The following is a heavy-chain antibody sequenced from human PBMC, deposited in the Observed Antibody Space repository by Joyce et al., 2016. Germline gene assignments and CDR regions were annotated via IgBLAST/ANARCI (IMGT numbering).Heavy chain of an antibody. Sequence: EVQLLGSGGGLVQPGESVTLPCVASGFTFSSYAMSWVRQAPGKGLDGVSTMSDGGGITYYADSVKGRFTISRDSSKNTLYLQMNSLRAEDTAVYYCAKDQGAEARSSWYLAYWGQGILVTVSS. CDR2: MSDGGGIT. V-gene: IGHV3-23*01. D-gene: IGHD6-13*01. CDR3: AKDQGAEARSSWYLAY. J-gene: IGHJ4*02. CDR1: GFTFSSYA.